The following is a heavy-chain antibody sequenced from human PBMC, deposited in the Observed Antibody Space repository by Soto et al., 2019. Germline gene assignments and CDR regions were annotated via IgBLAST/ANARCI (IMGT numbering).Heavy chain of an antibody. CDR2: VYYSGST. CDR1: GGAISTYY. V-gene: IGHV4-59*01. CDR3: TREYHHGQNCFDS. J-gene: IGHJ5*01. Sequence: NPSDTLYLTFTVSGGAISTYYWTWVRQSPGKGLEWIGYVYYSGSTDYNPSLRSRVTISVDTSKNQFSLELRSVTPADTAVYYCTREYHHGQNCFDSRGQGTLVTVSS.